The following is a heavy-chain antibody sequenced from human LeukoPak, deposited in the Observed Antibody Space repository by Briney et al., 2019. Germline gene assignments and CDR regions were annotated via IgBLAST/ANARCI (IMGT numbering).Heavy chain of an antibody. D-gene: IGHD2-2*01. Sequence: GGSLRLSCAASGXTFSSYGMHWGRQAPGKGREWVAVISYDGNNKYYADTVKGRFTISRDNFKNTLYLQMNSLRAEDTAMYYCAKGYCSSTSCPPIDYWGQGVLVTVSS. CDR1: GXTFSSYG. J-gene: IGHJ4*02. V-gene: IGHV3-30*18. CDR2: ISYDGNNK. CDR3: AKGYCSSTSCPPIDY.